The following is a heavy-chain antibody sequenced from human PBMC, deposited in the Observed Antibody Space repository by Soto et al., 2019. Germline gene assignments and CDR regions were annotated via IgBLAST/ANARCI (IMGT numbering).Heavy chain of an antibody. Sequence: SETLSLTCAVYGGSFSGYYWSWIRQPPGKGLEWIGEINHSGSTNYNPSLKSRVTISVDTSKNQFSLKLSSVTAADTAVYYCAREGYDSRKYYYYGMDVWGQGTTVTVSS. CDR2: INHSGST. D-gene: IGHD3-22*01. CDR1: GGSFSGYY. J-gene: IGHJ6*02. V-gene: IGHV4-34*01. CDR3: AREGYDSRKYYYYGMDV.